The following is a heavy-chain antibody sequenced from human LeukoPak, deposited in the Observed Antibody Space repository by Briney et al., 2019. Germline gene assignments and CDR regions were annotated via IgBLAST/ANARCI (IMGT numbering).Heavy chain of an antibody. D-gene: IGHD3-22*01. CDR1: GYTFTSYD. J-gene: IGHJ4*02. V-gene: IGHV1-8*01. CDR3: ARAGNYYDSSLDY. Sequence: ASVKVSCKASGYTFTSYDISWVRQATGQGLEWMGWMDPNSGNTGYAQKFQGRVTMTRNTSISTAYMELSSLRSEDTAVYYCARAGNYYDSSLDYWGQGTLVTVSS. CDR2: MDPNSGNT.